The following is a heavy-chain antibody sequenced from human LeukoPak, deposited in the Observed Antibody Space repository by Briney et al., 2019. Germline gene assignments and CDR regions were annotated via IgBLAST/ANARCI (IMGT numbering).Heavy chain of an antibody. D-gene: IGHD6-19*01. J-gene: IGHJ3*02. Sequence: GGSLRLSCAASGFTFSNYAMSWVRQAPGKGLEWVSAISGSGGSTYYADSVKGRFTISRDNSKNTLYLQMNSLRAEDTAVYYCAKPPSSGWYGDAFDIWGQGTMVTVSS. CDR1: GFTFSNYA. V-gene: IGHV3-23*01. CDR2: ISGSGGST. CDR3: AKPPSSGWYGDAFDI.